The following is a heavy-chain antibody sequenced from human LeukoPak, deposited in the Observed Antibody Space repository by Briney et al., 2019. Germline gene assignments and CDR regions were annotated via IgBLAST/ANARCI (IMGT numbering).Heavy chain of an antibody. CDR3: ARXXPFSXAAARVYYFDY. J-gene: IGHJ4*02. V-gene: IGHV1-18*01. CDR1: DYTFTSYG. D-gene: IGHD6-13*01. CDR2: ISPYSDNT. Sequence: GASVKVSCKASDYTFTSYGISWVRQAPGQGLEWMGWISPYSDNTNYAQNLQGRVTMTTDTSTSTAYMELRSLTSDDTAMYYCARXXPFSXAAARVYYFDYWGQGTLVTVSS.